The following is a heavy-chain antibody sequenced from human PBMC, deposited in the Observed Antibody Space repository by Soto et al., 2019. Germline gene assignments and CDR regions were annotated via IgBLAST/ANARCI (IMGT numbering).Heavy chain of an antibody. Sequence: ASVKVSCKAPGYAFTSYAMHCARQAQGKRLEWMGWINAGSGYTKYSQKFQGRVTITRDTSASTAYMELSSLRSEDTAVYYCARDRTVTITGFYYYYGMDVWGQGTTVTVSS. CDR1: GYAFTSYA. J-gene: IGHJ6*02. CDR3: ARDRTVTITGFYYYYGMDV. CDR2: INAGSGYT. V-gene: IGHV1-3*01. D-gene: IGHD4-17*01.